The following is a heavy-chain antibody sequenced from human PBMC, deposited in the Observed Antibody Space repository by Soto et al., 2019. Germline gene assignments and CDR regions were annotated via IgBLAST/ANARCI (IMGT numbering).Heavy chain of an antibody. CDR2: IYHSGST. V-gene: IGHV4-30-2*01. CDR1: GGSISSGGYS. D-gene: IGHD3-22*01. J-gene: IGHJ4*02. Sequence: QLQLQESGSGLVKPSQTLSLTCAVSGGSISSGGYSWSWIRQPPGKGLEWIGYIYHSGSTYYNPSRTSRVTISVARSKIQFSLTLRSVTAADTAVYYCARGGVDYYDSSCYYFSPYYFDYWGQGTLVTVSS. CDR3: ARGGVDYYDSSCYYFSPYYFDY.